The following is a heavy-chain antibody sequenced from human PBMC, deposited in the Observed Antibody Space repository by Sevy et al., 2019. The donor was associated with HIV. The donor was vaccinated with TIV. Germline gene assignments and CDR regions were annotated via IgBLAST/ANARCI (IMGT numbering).Heavy chain of an antibody. J-gene: IGHJ6*02. CDR3: AKDRSPDYDFWSGPDGMDV. D-gene: IGHD3-3*01. Sequence: GGSLRLSCAASGFTFDDYAMHWVRQAPGKGLEWVSGISWNSGSIGYADSVKGRFTISRDNAKNSLYLQMNSLRAEDTALYYCAKDRSPDYDFWSGPDGMDVWGQGTTVTVSS. CDR2: ISWNSGSI. V-gene: IGHV3-9*01. CDR1: GFTFDDYA.